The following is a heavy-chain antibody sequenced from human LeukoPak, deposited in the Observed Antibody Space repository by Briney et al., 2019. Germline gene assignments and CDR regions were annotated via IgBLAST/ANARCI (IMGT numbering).Heavy chain of an antibody. J-gene: IGHJ6*02. CDR1: GGSISSGGYY. CDR2: IYYSGST. V-gene: IGHV4-31*03. Sequence: PSETLSLTCTVSGGSISSGGYYWSWIRQHPGKGLEWIGYIYYSGSTYYNPSLKSRVTISVDTSKNQFSLKLSSVTAADTAVYYCARWWELYYYYYGMDVWGQGTTVTVSS. D-gene: IGHD1-26*01. CDR3: ARWWELYYYYYGMDV.